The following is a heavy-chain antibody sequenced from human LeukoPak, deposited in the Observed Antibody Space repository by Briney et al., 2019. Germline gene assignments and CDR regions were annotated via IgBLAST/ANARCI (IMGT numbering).Heavy chain of an antibody. V-gene: IGHV4-59*01. D-gene: IGHD3-9*01. CDR2: IYYSGST. J-gene: IGHJ6*03. CDR1: GGSISSYY. CDR3: ARGVLRYFDWLLYYYYMDV. Sequence: PSETLSLTCTVSGGSISSYYWSWIWQPPGKGLEWIGYIYYSGSTNYNPSLKSRVTISVDTSKNQFSLKLSSVTAADTAVYYCARGVLRYFDWLLYYYYMDVWGKGTTVTISS.